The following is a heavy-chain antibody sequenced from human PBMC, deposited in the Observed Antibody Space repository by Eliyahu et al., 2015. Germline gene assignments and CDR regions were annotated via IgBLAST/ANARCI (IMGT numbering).Heavy chain of an antibody. CDR3: AKGGDMSTNSGGFFDY. CDR2: ISPGGGST. D-gene: IGHD5-24*01. CDR1: GFTFXSXA. V-gene: IGHV3-23*01. Sequence: EVQMLXSGGGLVQPGGSLRLSCXASGFTFXSXAMXWVRQAPGKGLGWVSVISPGGGSTSYADSVKGRFTISRDNSKNTLYLQMNSLRAEDTAVYYCAKGGDMSTNSGGFFDYWGQGTLVTVS. J-gene: IGHJ4*02.